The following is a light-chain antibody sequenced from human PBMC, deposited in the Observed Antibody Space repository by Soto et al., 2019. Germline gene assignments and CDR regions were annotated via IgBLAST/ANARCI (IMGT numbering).Light chain of an antibody. J-gene: IGKJ4*01. CDR2: GAS. CDR1: QSVSRN. V-gene: IGKV3-15*01. CDR3: QKYNNWPPLT. Sequence: EIVMTQYPATLSVSPGERATRSCRASQSVSRNVAWYQQKPGQAPRLLIYGASTRATGIPARCSGSGSGTEFTLTISSLQSEDFAVYYCQKYNNWPPLTFGGGTNVEIK.